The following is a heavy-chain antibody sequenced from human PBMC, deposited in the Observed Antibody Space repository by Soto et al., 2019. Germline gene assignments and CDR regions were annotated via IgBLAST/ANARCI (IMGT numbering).Heavy chain of an antibody. V-gene: IGHV4-59*01. CDR2: IYYSGST. Sequence: QVQLQESGPGLVKPSETLSLTCTVSGGSISSYYWSWIRQPPGKGLEWIGYIYYSGSTNYNPSLKSRVTISVDTSKNQFSLKLSSVTAADTAVYYCARLPVVTGSVDYWGQGTLVTVSS. J-gene: IGHJ4*02. D-gene: IGHD2-21*02. CDR3: ARLPVVTGSVDY. CDR1: GGSISSYY.